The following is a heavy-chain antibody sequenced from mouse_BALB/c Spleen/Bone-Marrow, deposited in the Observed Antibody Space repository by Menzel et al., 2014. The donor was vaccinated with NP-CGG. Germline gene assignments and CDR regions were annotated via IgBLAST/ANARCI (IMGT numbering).Heavy chain of an antibody. CDR2: IDPANGDT. D-gene: IGHD2-14*01. CDR1: GFKIKDTY. V-gene: IGHV14-3*02. Sequence: EVKLQESGAELVKPGASVKLSCTASGFKIKDTYMHWARQRPEQGLEWIGRIDPANGDTRYDPKFQGKATITADTSSSTAYLQLSSLTSEDTAVYCCARYRLGTYFDYWGQGTTLTVSS. J-gene: IGHJ2*01. CDR3: ARYRLGTYFDY.